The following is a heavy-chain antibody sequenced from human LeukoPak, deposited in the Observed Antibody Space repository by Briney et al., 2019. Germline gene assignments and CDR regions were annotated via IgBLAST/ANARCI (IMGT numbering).Heavy chain of an antibody. CDR1: GGSFSDYQ. V-gene: IGHV4-34*01. CDR3: ARQNGGSWNYYYYMDV. J-gene: IGHJ6*03. CDR2: ISHSGTT. Sequence: PSETLSLTCAVSGGSFSDYQWNWIRQSPGKGLEWLGEISHSGTTTYNPALKSRVTISVDTSKKQFSLRLRSVTAADTAVYYCARQNGGSWNYYYYMDVWGKGTTVTVSS. D-gene: IGHD1-26*01.